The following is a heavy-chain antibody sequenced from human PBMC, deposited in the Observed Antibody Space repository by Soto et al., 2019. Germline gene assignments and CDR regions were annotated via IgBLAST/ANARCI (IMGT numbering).Heavy chain of an antibody. CDR2: ISHDGSNK. CDR3: ARGAPPDH. Sequence: QVQLAESGGGVVQPGGSLRLSCAASGFTFSDYAMHWVRQAPGKGLEWVAVISHDGSNKYYADSVKGRFTISKDNSKNTLYLQMNSLRPEYTAVYGCARGAPPDHWGQGTLVTVSS. J-gene: IGHJ4*02. CDR1: GFTFSDYA. V-gene: IGHV3-30*04.